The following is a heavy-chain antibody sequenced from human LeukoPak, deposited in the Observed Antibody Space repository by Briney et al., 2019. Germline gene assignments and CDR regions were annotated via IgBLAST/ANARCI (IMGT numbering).Heavy chain of an antibody. CDR1: GGSISPYY. D-gene: IGHD1-1*01. V-gene: IGHV4-59*01. J-gene: IGHJ4*02. CDR2: ILYSGTTT. Sequence: PSETLSLTCTVSGGSISPYYWSWIRQTPGKGLEWIGYILYSGTTTNYNPSLKSRVTISVDTSKNQFSLKRSSVTAADTAVYYCARVGDWNDLVYWGQGTLVTVSS. CDR3: ARVGDWNDLVY.